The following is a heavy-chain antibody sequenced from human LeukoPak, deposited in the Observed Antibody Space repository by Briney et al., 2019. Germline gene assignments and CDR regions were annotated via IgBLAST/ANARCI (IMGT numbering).Heavy chain of an antibody. CDR3: AKAPSSSSWYYFDY. D-gene: IGHD6-13*01. CDR1: GFTFSSYA. Sequence: GGSLRLSCAASGFTFSSYAMSWVRQAPGEGLEWVSAISGSGGSTYYADSVKGRFTISRDNSKNTLYLQMNSLRAEDTAVYYCAKAPSSSSWYYFDYWGQGTLVTVSS. J-gene: IGHJ4*02. CDR2: ISGSGGST. V-gene: IGHV3-23*01.